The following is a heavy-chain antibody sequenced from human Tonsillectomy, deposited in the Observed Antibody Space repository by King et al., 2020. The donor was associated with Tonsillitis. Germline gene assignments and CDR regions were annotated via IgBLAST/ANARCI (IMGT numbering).Heavy chain of an antibody. D-gene: IGHD6-19*01. CDR1: GFTFDDYA. CDR2: ISWNSGSI. Sequence: QLVQSGGGLVQPVRSLRLSCAASGFTFDDYAMHWVRQAPGKGLEWVSGISWNSGSIGYADSVKGRFTISRDNAKNSLYLQMNSLRAEDTALYYCAPTSGWYGSDAFDIWGQGTMVTVSS. CDR3: APTSGWYGSDAFDI. V-gene: IGHV3-9*01. J-gene: IGHJ3*02.